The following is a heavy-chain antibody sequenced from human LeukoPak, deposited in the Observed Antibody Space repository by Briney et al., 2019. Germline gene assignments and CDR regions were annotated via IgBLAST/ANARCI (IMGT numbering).Heavy chain of an antibody. Sequence: PSQTLSLTCTVSGGSISSGDYYWSWIRQPPGKGLEWIGYIYYSGSTYYNPSLKSRVTISVDTSKNQFSLKLSSVTAADTAVYYCARDIVVVPAAIGYGMDVGGQGTTVTVSS. CDR1: GGSISSGDYY. D-gene: IGHD2-2*01. J-gene: IGHJ6*02. CDR3: ARDIVVVPAAIGYGMDV. CDR2: IYYSGST. V-gene: IGHV4-30-4*01.